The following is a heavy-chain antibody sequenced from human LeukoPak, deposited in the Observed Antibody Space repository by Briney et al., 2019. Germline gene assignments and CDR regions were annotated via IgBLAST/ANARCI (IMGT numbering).Heavy chain of an antibody. CDR3: ARERTTVTTFSSGMDV. CDR2: ISYDGSNK. D-gene: IGHD4-17*01. Sequence: GGSLRLSCAASGFTFSSYAMHWVRQAPGKGLEWVAVISYDGSNKYCADSVKGRFTISRDNSKNTLYLQMNSLRAEDTAVYYCARERTTVTTFSSGMDVWGQGTTVTVSS. CDR1: GFTFSSYA. J-gene: IGHJ6*02. V-gene: IGHV3-30*04.